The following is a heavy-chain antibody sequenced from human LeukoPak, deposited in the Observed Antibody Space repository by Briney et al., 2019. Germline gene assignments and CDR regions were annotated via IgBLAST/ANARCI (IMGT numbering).Heavy chain of an antibody. CDR2: IKQDGSEK. CDR3: ARDHVVAAGLYYYYYYGMDV. CDR1: GFTFSSYW. J-gene: IGHJ6*02. Sequence: PGGSLRLSCAASGFTFSSYWMSWVRQAPGKGLEWVANIKQDGSEKYYVDSVKGRFTISRDNAKNSLYLQMNSLRAEDTAVYYCARDHVVAAGLYYYYYYGMDVWGQGTTVTASS. D-gene: IGHD6-13*01. V-gene: IGHV3-7*01.